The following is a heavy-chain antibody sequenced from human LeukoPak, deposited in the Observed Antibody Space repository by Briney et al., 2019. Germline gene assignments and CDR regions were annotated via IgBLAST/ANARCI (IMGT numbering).Heavy chain of an antibody. D-gene: IGHD3-22*01. Sequence: SETLSLTCAVYGGSFSGYYWRWLREHPGKGLEWLGEINRSGSTNYNPSLKSRVTISVDTSKNQFSLKLSSVTAADTAVYYCARGGIGDSSGYYPRRPYYVDYWGQGTLVTVSS. CDR3: ARGGIGDSSGYYPRRPYYVDY. CDR1: GGSFSGYY. CDR2: INRSGST. V-gene: IGHV4-34*01. J-gene: IGHJ4*02.